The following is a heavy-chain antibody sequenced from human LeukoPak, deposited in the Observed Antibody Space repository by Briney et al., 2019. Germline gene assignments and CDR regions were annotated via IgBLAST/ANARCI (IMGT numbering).Heavy chain of an antibody. D-gene: IGHD3-22*01. J-gene: IGHJ4*02. Sequence: ASVKVSCKASGYTFTGYYMHWVRQAPGRGLEWMGWINPNSGGTNYAQKLQGRVTMTTDTSTSTAYMELRSLRSDDTAVYYCARDPLNYFDSSGYYLDYWGQGTLVTVSS. CDR2: INPNSGGT. V-gene: IGHV1-2*02. CDR3: ARDPLNYFDSSGYYLDY. CDR1: GYTFTGYY.